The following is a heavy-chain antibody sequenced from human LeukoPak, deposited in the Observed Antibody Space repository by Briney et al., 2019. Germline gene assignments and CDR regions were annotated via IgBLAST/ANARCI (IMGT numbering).Heavy chain of an antibody. Sequence: GGSLRLSCVASGFTFSTYAMSWVRQAPGRGLEWVSAISGTGGTTHYADSVKGRFTISRDKSKNTLYLQMDSLRAEDTAVYYCAKDLILGYSYRHHLDSWGQGTLVTVSS. CDR2: ISGTGGTT. V-gene: IGHV3-23*01. CDR1: GFTFSTYA. CDR3: AKDLILGYSYRHHLDS. D-gene: IGHD5-18*01. J-gene: IGHJ4*02.